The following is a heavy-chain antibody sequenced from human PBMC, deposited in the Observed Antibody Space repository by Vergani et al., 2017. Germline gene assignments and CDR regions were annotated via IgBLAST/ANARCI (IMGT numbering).Heavy chain of an antibody. D-gene: IGHD3-10*01. CDR1: GYTFTSYG. J-gene: IGHJ4*02. CDR2: VDPEDGET. Sequence: VQLVQSGAEVKKPGASVKVSCKASGYTFTSYGISWVRQAPGKGLEWMGLVDPEDGETIYAEKFQGRVTITADTSTDTAYMELSSLRSEDTAVYYCATFLRDYGSGSYYGYWGQGTLVTVSS. V-gene: IGHV1-69-2*01. CDR3: ATFLRDYGSGSYYGY.